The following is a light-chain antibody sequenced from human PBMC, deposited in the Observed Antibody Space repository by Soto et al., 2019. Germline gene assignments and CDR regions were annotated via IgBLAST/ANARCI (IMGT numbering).Light chain of an antibody. Sequence: EIVLTQSPATLSLSPGERATLSCRASQSVSKYLAWYQQKPGQAPRLLIHDASNRATGIPARFSGSGSGTDFTLTSSSLEPEDFGVYDCQQRSNWPQITFGGGTKVEIK. J-gene: IGKJ4*01. CDR2: DAS. CDR1: QSVSKY. V-gene: IGKV3-11*01. CDR3: QQRSNWPQIT.